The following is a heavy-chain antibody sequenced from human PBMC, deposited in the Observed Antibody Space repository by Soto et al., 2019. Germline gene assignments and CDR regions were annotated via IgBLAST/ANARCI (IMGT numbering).Heavy chain of an antibody. D-gene: IGHD2-2*01. CDR3: ARGINIVVVPAAPMDV. V-gene: IGHV1-69*01. Sequence: QVQLVQSGAEVKKPGSSVKVSCKASGGTFSSYAISWVRQAPGQGLEWMGGIIPIFGTANYAQKFQGRVTITADESTSTAYMELISLRSEDTAVYYCARGINIVVVPAAPMDVWGQGTTVTVSS. CDR2: IIPIFGTA. CDR1: GGTFSSYA. J-gene: IGHJ6*02.